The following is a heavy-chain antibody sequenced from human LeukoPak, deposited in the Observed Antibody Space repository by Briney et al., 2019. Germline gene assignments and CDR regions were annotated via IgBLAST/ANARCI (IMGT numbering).Heavy chain of an antibody. Sequence: GGSLRLSWAASGFTFDDYAMHWVRQAPGKGLEWVSGISWNSGSIGYADSVKGRFTISRDNAKNSLYLQMNSLRAEDTALYYCAKDKDSSGWYFPDYWGQGTLVTVSS. J-gene: IGHJ4*02. CDR3: AKDKDSSGWYFPDY. V-gene: IGHV3-9*01. CDR2: ISWNSGSI. D-gene: IGHD6-19*01. CDR1: GFTFDDYA.